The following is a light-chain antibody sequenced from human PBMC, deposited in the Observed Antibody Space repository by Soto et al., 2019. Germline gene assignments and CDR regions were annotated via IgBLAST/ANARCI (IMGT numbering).Light chain of an antibody. Sequence: QSALTQPASVSGSPGQSITISCTGTSSDVGGYNYVSWYQQHPGKAPKLMIYDVSNRPSGVSSRFSGSKSGNTASLTISGLQAEDEADYYGSSYADSSTYVFGTGTKLTVL. CDR3: SSYADSSTYV. CDR1: SSDVGGYNY. V-gene: IGLV2-14*01. J-gene: IGLJ1*01. CDR2: DVS.